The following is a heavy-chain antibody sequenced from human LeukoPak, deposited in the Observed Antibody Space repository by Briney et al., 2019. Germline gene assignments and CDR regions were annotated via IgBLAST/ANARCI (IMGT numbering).Heavy chain of an antibody. CDR2: INHSGST. Sequence: PSETLSPTCAVSGGSFSGYYWTWIRQPPGKGLEWIGEINHSGSTNYNPSLKSRVSVSVDTSKRQFSLKLSSVTAADTAMYYCARGGDYYGSGIPFDYWGQGTLVTVSS. J-gene: IGHJ4*02. D-gene: IGHD3-10*01. V-gene: IGHV4-34*01. CDR3: ARGGDYYGSGIPFDY. CDR1: GGSFSGYY.